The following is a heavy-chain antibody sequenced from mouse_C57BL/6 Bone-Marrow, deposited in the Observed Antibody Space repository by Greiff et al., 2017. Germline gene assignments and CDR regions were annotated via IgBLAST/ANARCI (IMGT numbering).Heavy chain of an antibody. V-gene: IGHV5-12*01. Sequence: EVQRVESGGGLVQPGGSLKLSCAASGFTFSDYYMYWVRQTPEKRLEWVAYISNGGGSTYYPDTVKGRFTISRDNAKNTLYLQMSRLKSEDTAMYYCARQGSYYDYDFAYWGQGTLVTVSA. D-gene: IGHD2-4*01. CDR1: GFTFSDYY. J-gene: IGHJ3*01. CDR2: ISNGGGST. CDR3: ARQGSYYDYDFAY.